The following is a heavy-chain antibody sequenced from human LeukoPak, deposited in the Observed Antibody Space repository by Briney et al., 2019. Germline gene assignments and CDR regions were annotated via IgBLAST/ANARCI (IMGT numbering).Heavy chain of an antibody. CDR3: ARDSHKFDSSGYYPDAFDI. CDR2: ISSSGSSI. V-gene: IGHV3-48*03. D-gene: IGHD3-22*01. J-gene: IGHJ3*02. Sequence: GGSLRLSCAASGLTFSSYEMNWVRQAPGKGLEWVSYISSSGSSIYYADSVKGRFIISRDNAKKSLYLQMHSLRAEDTAVYYCARDSHKFDSSGYYPDAFDIWGQGTMVTVSP. CDR1: GLTFSSYE.